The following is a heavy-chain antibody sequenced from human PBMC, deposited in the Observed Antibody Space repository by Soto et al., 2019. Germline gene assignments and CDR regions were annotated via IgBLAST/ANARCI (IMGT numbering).Heavy chain of an antibody. CDR1: GYTLTELS. Sequence: ASVKVSCKVSGYTLTELSMHWVRQAPGKGLEWMGGFDPEDGETIYAQKFQGRVTMAEDTSTDTAYMELSSLRSEDTAVYYCATTPYNWNDFDYWGQGSLVTVSS. CDR2: FDPEDGET. V-gene: IGHV1-24*01. D-gene: IGHD1-20*01. CDR3: ATTPYNWNDFDY. J-gene: IGHJ4*02.